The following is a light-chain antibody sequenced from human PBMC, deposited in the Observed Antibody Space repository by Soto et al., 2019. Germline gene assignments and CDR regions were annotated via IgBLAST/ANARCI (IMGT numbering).Light chain of an antibody. Sequence: DIQMTQSPSTLSGSVGDRVTITCRASQTISSWLAWYQQKPGKAPKLLIYKASTLKSGVPSRFSGSGSGTELTITISSLQPDDFETYYGQHYNSYPEAFGQGTKVDI. CDR3: QHYNSYPEA. CDR2: KAS. CDR1: QTISSW. V-gene: IGKV1-5*03. J-gene: IGKJ1*01.